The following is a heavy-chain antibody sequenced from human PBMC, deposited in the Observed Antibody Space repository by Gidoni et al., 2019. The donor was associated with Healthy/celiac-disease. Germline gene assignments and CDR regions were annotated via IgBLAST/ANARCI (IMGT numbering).Heavy chain of an antibody. J-gene: IGHJ5*02. CDR1: GYTFTSYA. D-gene: IGHD3-10*01. CDR2: INAGNGNT. CDR3: ARVFGSGSYFRWFDP. V-gene: IGHV1-3*01. Sequence: QVQLVQSGAEVKKPGASVQVSCKASGYTFTSYAMHWVRQAPGQRLEWMGWINAGNGNTKYSQKFQGRVTITRDTSASTAYMELSSLRSEDTAVYYCARVFGSGSYFRWFDPWGQGTLVTVSS.